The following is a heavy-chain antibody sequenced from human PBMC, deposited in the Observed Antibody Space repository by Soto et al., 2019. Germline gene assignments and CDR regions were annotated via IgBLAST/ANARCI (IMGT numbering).Heavy chain of an antibody. CDR1: GGSISSGHYY. J-gene: IGHJ4*02. CDR3: ARDYSGVQGGGFDY. CDR2: SYYSGST. Sequence: PSETLSLTCTVSGGSISSGHYYWSWIPQPPGKGLEWLGYSYYSGSTYYTPSLKSRVTISVDPSKHQLSLKLSYVTAADTAVYYCARDYSGVQGGGFDYWGQGTLGIVSS. D-gene: IGHD3-10*01. V-gene: IGHV4-30-4*02.